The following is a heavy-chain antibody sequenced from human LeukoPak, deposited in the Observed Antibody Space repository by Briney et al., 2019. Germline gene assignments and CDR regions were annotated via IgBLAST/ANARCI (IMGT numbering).Heavy chain of an antibody. Sequence: GRSLRLSCAASGFTFSGSAMHWVRQAPGKGLEWVAVISYDGRNKYYADSVKGRFTISRDNSKNTLYLQMDSLRADDTAVYYCARASGNYAYYFDFWGQGTLVTVSS. CDR1: GFTFSGSA. CDR2: ISYDGRNK. V-gene: IGHV3-30*04. J-gene: IGHJ4*02. CDR3: ARASGNYAYYFDF. D-gene: IGHD1-26*01.